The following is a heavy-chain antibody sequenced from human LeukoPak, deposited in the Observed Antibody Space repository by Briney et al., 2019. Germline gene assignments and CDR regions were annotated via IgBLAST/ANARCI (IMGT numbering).Heavy chain of an antibody. V-gene: IGHV4-39*07. CDR1: GGSISSSSYY. D-gene: IGHD3-22*01. J-gene: IGHJ4*02. CDR2: IYHSGST. CDR3: ARGLDLLSGYYYAGFDY. Sequence: NPSETLSLTCTVSGGSISSSSYYWGWIRQPPGKGLEWIGSIYHSGSTYYNPSLKSRVTISVDTSKNQFSLKLSSVTAADTAVYYCARGLDLLSGYYYAGFDYWGQGTLVTVSS.